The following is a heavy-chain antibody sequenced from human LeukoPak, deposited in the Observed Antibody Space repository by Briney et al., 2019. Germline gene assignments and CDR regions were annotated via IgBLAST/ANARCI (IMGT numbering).Heavy chain of an antibody. V-gene: IGHV1-69*13. CDR2: IIPIFGTA. D-gene: IGHD3-10*01. Sequence: GASVKVSCKASGGTFSSYAISWVRQAPGQGLEWMGGIIPIFGTANYAQKFQGRVTITADESTSTAYMELSSLRSEETAVYYCARDPTHATYYYGSGSLNWFDPWGQGTLVTVSS. CDR3: ARDPTHATYYYGSGSLNWFDP. CDR1: GGTFSSYA. J-gene: IGHJ5*02.